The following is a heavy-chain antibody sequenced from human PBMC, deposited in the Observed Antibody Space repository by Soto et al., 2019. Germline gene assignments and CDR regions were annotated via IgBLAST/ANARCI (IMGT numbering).Heavy chain of an antibody. D-gene: IGHD3-22*01. V-gene: IGHV2-70*04. CDR2: IDWDDDK. CDR1: GFSLSTSGMR. J-gene: IGHJ4*02. Sequence: GSGPTLVNPTQTLTLTCTFSGFSLSTSGMRVSWIRQPPGKALEWLARIDWDDDKFYSTSLKTRLTISKDTSKNQVVLTMTNMDPVDTATYYCARDVTGTYDSSGYYPYYFDYWGQGTLVTVSS. CDR3: ARDVTGTYDSSGYYPYYFDY.